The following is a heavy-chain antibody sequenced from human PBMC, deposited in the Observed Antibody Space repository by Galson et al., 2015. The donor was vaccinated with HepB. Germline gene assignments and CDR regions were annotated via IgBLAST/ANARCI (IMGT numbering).Heavy chain of an antibody. Sequence: VRQAPGKGLEWVANIQQDGGQKFYLDSVKGRFTISRDNAKNSLYLQMNSLRADDTAVYYCARGGITSVPFDHWGQGTQVTVSS. V-gene: IGHV3-7*01. D-gene: IGHD1-20*01. CDR3: ARGGITSVPFDH. J-gene: IGHJ4*02. CDR2: IQQDGGQK.